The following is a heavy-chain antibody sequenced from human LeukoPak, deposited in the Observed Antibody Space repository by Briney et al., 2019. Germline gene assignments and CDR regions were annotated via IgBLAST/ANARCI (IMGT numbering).Heavy chain of an antibody. J-gene: IGHJ3*02. CDR1: GGSISSYY. Sequence: SETLSLTCTVSGGSISSYYWSWIRQPPGKGLEWIGYICYSGSTNYNPSLKSRVTISVDTSKNQFSLKLSSVTAADTAVYYCARDKPGQYCSSTSCYTFDAFDIWGQGTMVTASS. CDR3: ARDKPGQYCSSTSCYTFDAFDI. V-gene: IGHV4-59*01. CDR2: ICYSGST. D-gene: IGHD2-2*02.